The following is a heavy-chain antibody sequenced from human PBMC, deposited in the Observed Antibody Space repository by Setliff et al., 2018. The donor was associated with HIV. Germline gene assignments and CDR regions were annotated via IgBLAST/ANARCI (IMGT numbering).Heavy chain of an antibody. CDR1: KGSFNGYY. V-gene: IGHV4-34*01. CDR3: ALLEVPFIGGRIPSF. J-gene: IGHJ4*02. D-gene: IGHD3-16*01. Sequence: SETLSLPCAVYKGSFNGYYWSWIRQPPGKGLEWIGEINHSGGTTYNPSLNGRVGISVDTSKNQFSLKLITLTVADTAVYYCALLEVPFIGGRIPSFWDQGTLGTVSS. CDR2: INHSGGT.